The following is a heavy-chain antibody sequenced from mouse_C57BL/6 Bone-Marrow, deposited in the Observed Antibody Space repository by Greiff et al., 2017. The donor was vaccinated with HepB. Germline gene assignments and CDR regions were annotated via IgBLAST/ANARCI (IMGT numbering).Heavy chain of an antibody. J-gene: IGHJ2*01. CDR2: FYPGSGSI. CDR1: GYTFTEYT. Sequence: VQVVESGAELVKPGASVKLSCKASGYTFTEYTIHWVKQRSGQGLEWIGWFYPGSGSIKYNEKFKDKATLTADKSSSTVYMELSRLTSEDSAVYFCARHGETTTVVASYYFDYWGQGTTLTVSS. D-gene: IGHD1-1*01. CDR3: ARHGETTTVVASYYFDY. V-gene: IGHV1-62-2*01.